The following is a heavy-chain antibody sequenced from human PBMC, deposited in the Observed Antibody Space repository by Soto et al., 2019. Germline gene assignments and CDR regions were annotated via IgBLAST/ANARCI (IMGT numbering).Heavy chain of an antibody. CDR3: AHRSNTDYV. CDR1: GFSFSTSGVG. CDR2: IYWNHDK. D-gene: IGHD4-17*01. J-gene: IGHJ4*02. Sequence: QITLKESGPTLVKPTQTLTLTCTFSGFSFSTSGVGVGWIRLPPGRALEWLALIYWNHDKRYTPSLQSRLTIPTDTSKNQVVLTMTNMDPVDTATYYCAHRSNTDYVWGQGTLVTVSS. V-gene: IGHV2-5*01.